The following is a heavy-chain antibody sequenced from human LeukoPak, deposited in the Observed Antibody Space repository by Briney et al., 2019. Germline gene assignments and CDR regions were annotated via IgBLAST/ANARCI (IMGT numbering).Heavy chain of an antibody. CDR2: IYHSGST. CDR1: GYSISSGYY. D-gene: IGHD6-19*01. CDR3: ATSPWYSSGPSS. V-gene: IGHV4-38-2*02. J-gene: IGHJ3*01. Sequence: SETLSLTCTVSGYSISSGYYWGWIRQPPGKGLEWIGSIYHSGSTYYNPSLKSRVTISVDASKNQFSLKLSSVTAADTAVYYCATSPWYSSGPSSWGQGRMVTVSS.